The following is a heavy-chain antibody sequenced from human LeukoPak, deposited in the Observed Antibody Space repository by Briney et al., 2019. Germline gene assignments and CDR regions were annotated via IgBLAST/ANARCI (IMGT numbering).Heavy chain of an antibody. D-gene: IGHD1-26*01. J-gene: IGHJ5*02. CDR3: ARRSSGSYFNWFDP. CDR2: INPGDSDT. V-gene: IGHV5-51*01. Sequence: GESLKISCKGSGYRFTSYWIGWVRQMPGKGLEWMGIINPGDSDTRYSPSFQGQVTISGDKSINTAYLQWSSLKASDTAMYYCARRSSGSYFNWFDPWGQGTLVTVSS. CDR1: GYRFTSYW.